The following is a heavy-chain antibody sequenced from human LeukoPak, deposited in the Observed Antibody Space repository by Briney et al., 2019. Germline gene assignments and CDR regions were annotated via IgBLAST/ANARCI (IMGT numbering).Heavy chain of an antibody. D-gene: IGHD6-13*01. CDR2: IYTTGST. V-gene: IGHV4-61*02. CDR3: ARVYYSSSYDYWYFDL. Sequence: SETLSLTCTVSGGSISSGSYYWSWIRQPAGKGLEWIGRIYTTGSTNYNPSLKSRVTISVDTSKNQFTLKLSSVTAADTAVYYCARVYYSSSYDYWYFDLWGRGTLVTVSS. CDR1: GGSISSGSYY. J-gene: IGHJ2*01.